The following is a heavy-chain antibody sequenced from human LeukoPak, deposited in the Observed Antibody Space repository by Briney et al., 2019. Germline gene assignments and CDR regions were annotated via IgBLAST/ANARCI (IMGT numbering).Heavy chain of an antibody. V-gene: IGHV3-7*04. CDR1: GFTFRTYW. Sequence: GGSLRRSCAASGFTFRTYWMSWVRQAPGKGLEWVANIHPDGIEKYRVDSVKGRFTIFRDNARNLLYLQMSSLRADDTAVYYCSRGDDFSGDSWGQGTLVTVSS. CDR3: SRGDDFSGDS. J-gene: IGHJ5*01. CDR2: IHPDGIEK. D-gene: IGHD2-21*02.